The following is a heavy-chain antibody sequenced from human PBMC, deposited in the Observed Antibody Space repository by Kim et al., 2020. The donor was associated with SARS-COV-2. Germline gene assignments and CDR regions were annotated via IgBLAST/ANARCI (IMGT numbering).Heavy chain of an antibody. CDR3: ANLGFADFRSSWDDYYYYGMDV. D-gene: IGHD6-13*01. J-gene: IGHJ6*02. V-gene: IGHV3-9*01. Sequence: GGSLRLSCAASGFTFDDYAMHWVRQAPGKGLEWVSGISWNSGSISYADSVKGRFTISRDNAKNSLYLQMNSLRAEDTALYYCANLGFADFRSSWDDYYYYGMDVWGQGTTVTVSS. CDR1: GFTFDDYA. CDR2: ISWNSGSI.